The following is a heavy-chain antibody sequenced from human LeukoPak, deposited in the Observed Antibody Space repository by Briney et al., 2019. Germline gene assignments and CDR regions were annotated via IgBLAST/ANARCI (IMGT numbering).Heavy chain of an antibody. CDR3: ASAYGSGSNWFDP. CDR2: IIPIFGTA. Sequence: SVKVPCKASGGTFSSYAISWVRQAPGQGLEWMGGIIPIFGTANYAQKFQGRVTITADESTSTAYMELSSLRSEDTAVYYCASAYGSGSNWFDPWGQGTLVTVSS. CDR1: GGTFSSYA. D-gene: IGHD3-10*01. V-gene: IGHV1-69*13. J-gene: IGHJ5*02.